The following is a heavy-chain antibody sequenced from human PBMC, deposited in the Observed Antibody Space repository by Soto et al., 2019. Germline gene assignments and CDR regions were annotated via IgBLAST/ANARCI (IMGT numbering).Heavy chain of an antibody. CDR3: ASLGDYYGSGSYYRTYYYYGMDV. V-gene: IGHV4-34*01. J-gene: IGHJ6*02. CDR2: INHSGST. Sequence: SDTLSLTCAVYGGSFSGYYWSWIRQPPGKGLEWIGEINHSGSTNYNPSLKSRVTISVDTSKNQFSLKLSSVTAADTAVYYCASLGDYYGSGSYYRTYYYYGMDVWAQGTTVNVSS. CDR1: GGSFSGYY. D-gene: IGHD3-10*01.